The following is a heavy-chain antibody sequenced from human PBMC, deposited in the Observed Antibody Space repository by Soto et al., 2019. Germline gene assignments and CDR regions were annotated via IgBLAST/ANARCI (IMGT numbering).Heavy chain of an antibody. CDR3: AHIPNYYQYDWFDP. CDR2: IYWDDDK. J-gene: IGHJ5*02. Sequence: QITLKESGPTLVKPTQTLTLTCTFSGFSLTTRGVGVGWIRQPPGKALECLALIYWDDDKRSSPSLQSRLSLIKNTSXNQVVLTMTNVDPVDTATYYCAHIPNYYQYDWFDPWGQGTLVSVSS. CDR1: GFSLTTRGVG. D-gene: IGHD3-16*01. V-gene: IGHV2-5*02.